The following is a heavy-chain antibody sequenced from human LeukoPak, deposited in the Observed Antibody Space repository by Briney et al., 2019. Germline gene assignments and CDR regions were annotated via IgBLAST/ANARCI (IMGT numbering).Heavy chain of an antibody. D-gene: IGHD2-15*01. J-gene: IGHJ6*03. CDR2: IKQDGSEK. Sequence: GGSLRLSCAASGFTFSSYWMSWVRQAPGKGLEWVAHIKQDGSEKYYVDSVKGRFTISRDNAKNSLYLQMNSLRAEDTAVYYCAREVGYCSGGSCYQPVYYYYYYMDVWGKGTTVTISS. CDR1: GFTFSSYW. V-gene: IGHV3-7*01. CDR3: AREVGYCSGGSCYQPVYYYYYYMDV.